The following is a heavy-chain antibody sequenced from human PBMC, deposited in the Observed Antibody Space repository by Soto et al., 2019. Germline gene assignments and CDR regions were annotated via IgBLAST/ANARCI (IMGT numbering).Heavy chain of an antibody. V-gene: IGHV4-59*01. CDR2: IYYSGST. Sequence: SETLSLTCTVSGGSISSYYWSWIRQPPGKGLEWIGYIYYSGSTNYNPSLKSRVTISVDTSKNQFSLKLSSMTAADTAVYYCARDFFRGRGFDPWGQGTLVTVSS. CDR1: GGSISSYY. D-gene: IGHD3-10*01. J-gene: IGHJ5*02. CDR3: ARDFFRGRGFDP.